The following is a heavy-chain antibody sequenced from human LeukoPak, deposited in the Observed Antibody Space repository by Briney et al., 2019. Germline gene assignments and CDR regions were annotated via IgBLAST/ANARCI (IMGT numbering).Heavy chain of an antibody. CDR3: ARGSSGGPTLDY. Sequence: ASVKVSCKASGYTFTSYAMNWVRQAPGQGLEWMGWISAYNGNTNYAQKLQGRVTMTTDTSTSTAYMELRSLRSDDTAVYYCARGSSGGPTLDYWGQGTLVTVSS. J-gene: IGHJ4*02. D-gene: IGHD6-25*01. CDR1: GYTFTSYA. V-gene: IGHV1-18*01. CDR2: ISAYNGNT.